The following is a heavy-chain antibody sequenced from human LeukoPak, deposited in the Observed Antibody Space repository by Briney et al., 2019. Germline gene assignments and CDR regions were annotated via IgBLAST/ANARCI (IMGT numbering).Heavy chain of an antibody. D-gene: IGHD3-9*01. CDR3: ARDFEAATPHYYAMDV. CDR2: IHHGGST. J-gene: IGHJ6*02. V-gene: IGHV4-59*01. CDR1: GGSITNSY. Sequence: PSETLSLTCTVSGGSITNSYWGWIRQPPGEGLEWIGYIHHGGSTTYNPSLRSRVTISIDWSKTQFSLRLHPVTAADTAVYYCARDFEAATPHYYAMDVWGQGTTVTVTS.